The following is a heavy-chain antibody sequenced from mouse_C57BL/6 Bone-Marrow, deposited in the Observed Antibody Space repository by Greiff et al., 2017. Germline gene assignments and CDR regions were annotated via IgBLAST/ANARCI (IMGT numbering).Heavy chain of an antibody. D-gene: IGHD1-1*01. Sequence: EVKLVESGGDLVKPGGSLKLSCAASGFTFSSYGMSWVRQTPDKRLEWVANISSGGSYTYYPDSVKGRFTISRDNAKNTLYLQMSSLKSEDTAMYYCARLPITTVEGFDYWGQGTTLTVSS. CDR2: ISSGGSYT. V-gene: IGHV5-6*01. CDR3: ARLPITTVEGFDY. J-gene: IGHJ2*01. CDR1: GFTFSSYG.